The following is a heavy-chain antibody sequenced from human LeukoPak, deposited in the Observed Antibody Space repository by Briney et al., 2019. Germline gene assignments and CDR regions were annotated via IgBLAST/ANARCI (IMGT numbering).Heavy chain of an antibody. J-gene: IGHJ4*02. CDR3: ASSGITIFGVVRVDY. Sequence: GGSLKLSCAASGFTFGGSAMHWVRQASGKGLEWVGRIRSKANSYATAYAASVKGRFTISRDDSKNTAYLQMNSLKTEDTAVYYCASSGITIFGVVRVDYWGQGTLVTVSS. CDR2: IRSKANSYAT. V-gene: IGHV3-73*01. CDR1: GFTFGGSA. D-gene: IGHD3-3*01.